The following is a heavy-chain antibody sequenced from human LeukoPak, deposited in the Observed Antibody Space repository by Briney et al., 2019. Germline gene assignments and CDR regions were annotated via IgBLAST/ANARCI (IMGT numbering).Heavy chain of an antibody. CDR1: GFTFSSYA. J-gene: IGHJ6*03. V-gene: IGHV3-23*01. CDR3: AKRAVGLYYYYMDV. CDR2: ISGSGGST. D-gene: IGHD6-19*01. Sequence: GGSLRLSCAASGFTFSSYAMSWVRQAPGKGLEWDSAISGSGGSTYYADSVKGRFTISRDNSKNTLYLQMNSLRAEDTAVYYCAKRAVGLYYYYMDVWGKGTTVTVSS.